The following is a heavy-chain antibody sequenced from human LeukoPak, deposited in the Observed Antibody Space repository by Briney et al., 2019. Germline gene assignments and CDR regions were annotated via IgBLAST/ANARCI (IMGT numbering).Heavy chain of an antibody. CDR3: ARVNYYYGMDV. J-gene: IGHJ6*02. CDR2: ISSSSSYI. CDR1: GFTFSSYS. Sequence: GGSLRFSCAASGFTFSSYSMNWVRQAPGKGLEWVSSISSSSSYIYYADSVKGRFTISRDNAKNSLYLQMSSLRAEDTAVYYCARVNYYYGMDVWGQGTTVTVSS. V-gene: IGHV3-21*01.